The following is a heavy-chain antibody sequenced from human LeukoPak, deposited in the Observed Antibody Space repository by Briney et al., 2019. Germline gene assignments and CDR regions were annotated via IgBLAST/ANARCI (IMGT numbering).Heavy chain of an antibody. J-gene: IGHJ4*02. Sequence: GASVKVSCKASGYTFTSYDINWVRQATGQGLEWMGWMNPNSGNTGYAQKFQGRVTMTRNTSISTAYMELSSLRSEDTAVYYCARDLEPYYYDSSGQQDYWGQGTLVTVSS. CDR1: GYTFTSYD. D-gene: IGHD3-22*01. CDR3: ARDLEPYYYDSSGQQDY. V-gene: IGHV1-8*01. CDR2: MNPNSGNT.